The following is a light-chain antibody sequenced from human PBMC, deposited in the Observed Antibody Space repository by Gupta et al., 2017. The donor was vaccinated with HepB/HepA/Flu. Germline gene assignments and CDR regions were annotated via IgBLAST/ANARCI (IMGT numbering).Light chain of an antibody. CDR3: QQYLTFPLT. V-gene: IGKV1-5*03. J-gene: IGKJ4*01. CDR1: QSISSW. Sequence: DIHMTQSPSTLSASVGDRVTITCRASQSISSWLAWYQQKPGKAPKFLIYKASNLESGVPSRFSGSGSGTEFTLTISGLQPDDFAIYYCQQYLTFPLTFGGGTKVEIK. CDR2: KAS.